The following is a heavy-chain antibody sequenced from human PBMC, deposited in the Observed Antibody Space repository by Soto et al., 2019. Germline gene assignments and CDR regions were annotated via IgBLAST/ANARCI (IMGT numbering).Heavy chain of an antibody. D-gene: IGHD6-25*01. CDR2: MNPYSGNT. Sequence: ASVKVSCKVSGYTFTTYDISWVRQATGQGLEWMGWMNPYSGNTGYAQKFQGRVTVTRNTSISTVYMELSGLRPDDTAVYYCARRKERSGPHYFDYWGQGSQVTVSS. CDR1: GYTFTTYD. V-gene: IGHV1-8*01. J-gene: IGHJ4*02. CDR3: ARRKERSGPHYFDY.